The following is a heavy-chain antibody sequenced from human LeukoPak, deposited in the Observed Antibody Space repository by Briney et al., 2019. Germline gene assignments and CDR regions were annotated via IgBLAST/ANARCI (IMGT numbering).Heavy chain of an antibody. V-gene: IGHV4-39*07. Sequence: SETLSLTCTVSGGSISSSSYYWGWIRQPPGKGLEWIGSIYYSGSTYYNPSLKSRVTISVDTSKNQFSLKLSSVTAADTAVYYCAAASKGSGWSDYWGQGTLVTVSS. CDR3: AAASKGSGWSDY. CDR2: IYYSGST. CDR1: GGSISSSSYY. J-gene: IGHJ4*02. D-gene: IGHD6-19*01.